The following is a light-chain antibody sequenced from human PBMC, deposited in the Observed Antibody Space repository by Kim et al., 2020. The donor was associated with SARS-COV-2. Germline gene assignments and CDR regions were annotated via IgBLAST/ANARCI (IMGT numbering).Light chain of an antibody. CDR1: QSVSSW. CDR3: QEYHTDALT. V-gene: IGKV1-5*03. J-gene: IGKJ4*01. Sequence: DIQMTQSPATLSASLGARVTITCRASQSVSSWLDWYQQKPGKAPELLISKASILENGVPSRFSGSGSGTEFTLTIDSLQPDDFATYYCQEYHTDALTFGGGTKGDIK. CDR2: KAS.